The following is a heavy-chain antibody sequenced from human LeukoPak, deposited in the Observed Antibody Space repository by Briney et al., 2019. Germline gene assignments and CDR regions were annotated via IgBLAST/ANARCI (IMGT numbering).Heavy chain of an antibody. Sequence: GASVKVSCKASGYTFTSYGISWVRQAPGQGLEWMGWISAYNGNTNYAQKLQGRVTMTTDTSTSTAYMELRSLRSDDTAVYYCAREGHYDFWSGGNFDYWGQGTLVTVSS. D-gene: IGHD3-3*01. CDR1: GYTFTSYG. V-gene: IGHV1-18*01. CDR3: AREGHYDFWSGGNFDY. CDR2: ISAYNGNT. J-gene: IGHJ4*02.